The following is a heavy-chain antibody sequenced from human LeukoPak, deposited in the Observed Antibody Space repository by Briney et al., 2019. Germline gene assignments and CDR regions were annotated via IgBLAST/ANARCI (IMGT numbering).Heavy chain of an antibody. CDR1: GFTFSSYG. D-gene: IGHD2-21*02. CDR3: AKDTLANCGGDCYSEGVSD. V-gene: IGHV3-33*06. CDR2: IWYDGSNK. J-gene: IGHJ4*02. Sequence: GGSLRLSCAASGFTFSSYGMHWVRQAPGKGLEWVAVIWYDGSNKYYADSVKGRFTISRDSYKNTLYLQMKSLRAEDTAVYYCAKDTLANCGGDCYSEGVSDWGQGTLVTVSS.